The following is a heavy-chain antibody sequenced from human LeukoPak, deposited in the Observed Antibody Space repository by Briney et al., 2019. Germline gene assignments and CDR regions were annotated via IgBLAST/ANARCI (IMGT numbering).Heavy chain of an antibody. CDR2: INSDGTTT. V-gene: IGHV3-74*01. Sequence: GGSPRLSCAASGFTFSSYWMHWVRQAPGKGLVWVSRINSDGTTTTYAGSVEGRFTISRDNAKNTLYLQMNSLRAEDTAVYYCARTRNSGSYSDSWGQGTLVTVSS. J-gene: IGHJ5*01. D-gene: IGHD1-26*01. CDR1: GFTFSSYW. CDR3: ARTRNSGSYSDS.